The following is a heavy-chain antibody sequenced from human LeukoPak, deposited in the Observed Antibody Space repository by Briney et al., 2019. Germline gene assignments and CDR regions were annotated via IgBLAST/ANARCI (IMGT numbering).Heavy chain of an antibody. V-gene: IGHV3-30*18. CDR2: ISIDGAKT. J-gene: IGHJ6*04. CDR1: GFTFNNFA. CDR3: AKGEGGSSSWYDFYDYGMDV. D-gene: IGHD2-2*01. Sequence: GTSPSLSCAASGFTFNNFAMHWVRQAPGKGLEWVAVISIDGAKTYSADSVKGRFTISRDNSKKTLYLKMNTVRAEDTAVYYCAKGEGGSSSWYDFYDYGMDVWGKGTTVTVSS.